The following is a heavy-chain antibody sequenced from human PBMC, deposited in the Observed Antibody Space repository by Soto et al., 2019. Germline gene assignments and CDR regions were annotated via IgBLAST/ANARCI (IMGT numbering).Heavy chain of an antibody. CDR3: AIHGGYCSGGSCPLSYYYGMDV. D-gene: IGHD2-15*01. V-gene: IGHV4-34*01. Sequence: SSETLSLTCAVYGGSFSGYYWSWIRQPPGKGLEWTGEINHSGSTNYSPSLKSRVTISVDTSKNQFPLKLSSVTAADTAVYYCAIHGGYCSGGSCPLSYYYGMDVWGQGTTVTVSS. J-gene: IGHJ6*02. CDR2: INHSGST. CDR1: GGSFSGYY.